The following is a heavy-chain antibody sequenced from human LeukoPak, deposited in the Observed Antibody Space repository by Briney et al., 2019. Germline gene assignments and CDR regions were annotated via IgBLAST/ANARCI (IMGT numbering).Heavy chain of an antibody. Sequence: SGPTLVNPTQTLTLSCTFSGFSLSTSGVGVGWIRQPPGKALEWLAVVHWNDNNYYSPSLKSRLTVTKDTSKNQVVLSVTNMDPVDTATYCCAHRLVGEGLDYWGQGTLVTVSS. V-gene: IGHV2-5*01. CDR2: VHWNDNN. D-gene: IGHD6-6*01. CDR1: GFSLSTSGVG. CDR3: AHRLVGEGLDY. J-gene: IGHJ4*02.